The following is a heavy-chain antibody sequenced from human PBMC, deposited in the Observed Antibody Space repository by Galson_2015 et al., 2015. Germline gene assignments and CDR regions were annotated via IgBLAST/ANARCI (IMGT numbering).Heavy chain of an antibody. CDR3: ARELIVVVPAARGDWDEYYYYYGMDV. CDR2: ISSSSSYT. CDR1: GFTFSDYY. D-gene: IGHD2-2*01. J-gene: IGHJ6*02. V-gene: IGHV3-11*06. Sequence: SLRLSCAASGFTFSDYYMSWIRQAPGKGLEWVSYISSSSSYTNYADSVKGRFTISRDNAKNSLYLQMNSLRDEDTAVYYCARELIVVVPAARGDWDEYYYYYGMDVWGQGTTVTVSS.